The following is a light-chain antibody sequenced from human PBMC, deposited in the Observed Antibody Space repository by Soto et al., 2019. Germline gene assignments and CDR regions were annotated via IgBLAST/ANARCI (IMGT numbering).Light chain of an antibody. V-gene: IGKV4-1*01. CDR2: WAS. CDR3: QHYNSYSEA. Sequence: DIVMTQSPDSLAVSLGERATINCKSSQSVLYSSNNKNYLAWYQQKPGQPPKLLIYWASTRESGVPDRFSGSGSGTDFTLTISSLQADDFATYYCQHYNSYSEAFGHGTKVELK. CDR1: QSVLYSSNNKNY. J-gene: IGKJ1*01.